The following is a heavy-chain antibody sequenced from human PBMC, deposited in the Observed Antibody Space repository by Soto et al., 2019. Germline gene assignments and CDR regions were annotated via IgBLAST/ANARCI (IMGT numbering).Heavy chain of an antibody. CDR2: IIPIFGTA. J-gene: IGHJ6*02. CDR1: GGTFSSYA. V-gene: IGHV1-69*12. Sequence: QVQLVQSGAEVKKPGSSVKVSCKASGGTFSSYAISWVRQAPGQGLEWMGGIIPIFGTANYAQKFQGRVTITADESTSTAYLELSSLRSEDTAVYYCARKTVTAASTHHYYSGMDVWGPGTTVTVSS. CDR3: ARKTVTAASTHHYYSGMDV. D-gene: IGHD2-2*01.